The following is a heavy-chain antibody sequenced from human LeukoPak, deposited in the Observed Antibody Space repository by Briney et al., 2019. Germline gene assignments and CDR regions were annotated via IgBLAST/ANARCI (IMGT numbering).Heavy chain of an antibody. CDR2: IYYSWST. V-gene: IGHV4-59*11. CDR3: ARAASELRLLEWLLPDDYMAV. J-gene: IGHJ6*03. Sequence: PSETLSLTCTVAGGSISSQYGSWIRQPPGKGLELIGYIYYSWSTTYNPSLKSRVTISVDTSKNQFSLKLSSVTAADTAVYYCARAASELRLLEWLLPDDYMAVWGKGTTVTVSS. D-gene: IGHD3-3*01. CDR1: GGSISSQY.